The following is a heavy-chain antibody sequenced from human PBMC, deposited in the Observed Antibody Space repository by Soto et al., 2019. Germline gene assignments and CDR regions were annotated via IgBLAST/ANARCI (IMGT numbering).Heavy chain of an antibody. CDR1: GYTFTSYG. V-gene: IGHV1-18*01. CDR2: ISAYNGNT. CDR3: ARSQGFGKLGGDWFDP. J-gene: IGHJ5*02. D-gene: IGHD3-10*01. Sequence: QVQLVQSGAEVKKPGASVKVSCKASGYTFTSYGISWVRQAPGQGLEWMGWISAYNGNTNYAQKLQGRVTMTTDTXTXTAYMELRSLRSDDTAVYYCARSQGFGKLGGDWFDPWGQGPLVTVSS.